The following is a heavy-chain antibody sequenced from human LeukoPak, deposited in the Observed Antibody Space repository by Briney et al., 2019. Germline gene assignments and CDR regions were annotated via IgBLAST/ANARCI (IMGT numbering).Heavy chain of an antibody. CDR1: GGTFSSYA. J-gene: IGHJ5*02. D-gene: IGHD1-20*01. Sequence: SVKVSCKASGGTFSSYAISWVRQAPGQGLEWMGGIIPIFGTANYAQKFQGRVTITADKSTSTAYMELSSLRSEDTAVYYCARGITGTNNWFDPWGQGTLVTVSS. CDR2: IIPIFGTA. CDR3: ARGITGTNNWFDP. V-gene: IGHV1-69*06.